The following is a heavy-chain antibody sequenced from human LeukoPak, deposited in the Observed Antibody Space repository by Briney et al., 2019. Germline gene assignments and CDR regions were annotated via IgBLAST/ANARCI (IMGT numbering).Heavy chain of an antibody. V-gene: IGHV4-4*07. CDR2: IYTSGST. D-gene: IGHD2-2*01. Sequence: PSETLSLTCTVSGGSISSYYWSWIRQPAGKGLEWIGRIYTSGSTNYNPSLKSRVTMSVDTSKNQFSLKLSSVTAADTAVYYCARVGRYCSSTSCPAHMDVWGKGTTVTVSS. CDR1: GGSISSYY. CDR3: ARVGRYCSSTSCPAHMDV. J-gene: IGHJ6*03.